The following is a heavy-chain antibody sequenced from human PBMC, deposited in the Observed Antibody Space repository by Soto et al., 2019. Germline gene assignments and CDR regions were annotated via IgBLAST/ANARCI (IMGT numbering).Heavy chain of an antibody. CDR2: TGSGTGPG. V-gene: IGHV1-69*06. Sequence: QVQLVQSGAEVKKPGSSVKVSCKASGGTFSTNPISWVRPAPGQGLEWMGGTGSGTGPGNHAQKFQGSLTITVDKSASTGYMELSSLSSEDTAVYYCARRDSGGFYRYFDSWGQGTLVTVSS. D-gene: IGHD2-15*01. J-gene: IGHJ4*02. CDR3: ARRDSGGFYRYFDS. CDR1: GGTFSTNP.